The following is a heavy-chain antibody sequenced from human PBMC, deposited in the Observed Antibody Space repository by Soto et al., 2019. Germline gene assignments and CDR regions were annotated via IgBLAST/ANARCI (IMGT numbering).Heavy chain of an antibody. V-gene: IGHV4-34*01. CDR1: GGSFSGYY. CDR3: ARCGDTMVRGVPYYYGMDV. J-gene: IGHJ6*02. Sequence: SETLSLTCAVYGGSFSGYYWSWIRQPPGKGLEWIGEINHSGSTNYNPSLKSRVTISVDTSKNQFSLKLSSVTAADTAVYYCARCGDTMVRGVPYYYGMDVWGQGTTVTVSS. D-gene: IGHD3-10*01. CDR2: INHSGST.